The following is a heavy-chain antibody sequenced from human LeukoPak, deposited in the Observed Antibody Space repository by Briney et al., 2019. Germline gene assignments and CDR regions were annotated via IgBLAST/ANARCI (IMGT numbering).Heavy chain of an antibody. V-gene: IGHV1-3*01. CDR3: ARVWGYGEFWFDP. Sequence: ASVKASCKASGYTFTSYAMHWVRQAPGQRLEWMGWINAGNGNTKYSQKFQGRVTITRDTSASTAYMELSSLRSEDTAVYYCARVWGYGEFWFDPWGQGTLVTVSS. CDR2: INAGNGNT. D-gene: IGHD4-17*01. CDR1: GYTFTSYA. J-gene: IGHJ5*02.